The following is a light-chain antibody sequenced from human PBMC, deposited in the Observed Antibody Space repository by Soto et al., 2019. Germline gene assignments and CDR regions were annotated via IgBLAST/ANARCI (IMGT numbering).Light chain of an antibody. V-gene: IGKV1-39*01. CDR2: AAS. J-gene: IGKJ1*01. Sequence: DIQMTQSPSSLSAYVGDRVTITCRASQSISSYLNWYQQKPGKAPKLLIYAASSLQSGVPSRFSGSGSGTDFTLTISSLQPEDFATYYCQQSYSTPWAFGQGIKVEIE. CDR1: QSISSY. CDR3: QQSYSTPWA.